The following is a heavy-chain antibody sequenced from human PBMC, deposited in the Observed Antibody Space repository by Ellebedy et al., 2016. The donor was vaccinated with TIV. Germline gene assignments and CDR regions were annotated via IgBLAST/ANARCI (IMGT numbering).Heavy chain of an antibody. Sequence: GSLRLSXTVPGGSVSSGRYYWCWIRQPPGKGLEWLGYIYYSGSTNYNPSLKSRVTISVDTSKNQFSLKLSSVTAADTAVYYCARELGVSDYWGQGTLVTVSS. V-gene: IGHV4-61*01. CDR3: ARELGVSDY. CDR2: IYYSGST. J-gene: IGHJ4*02. D-gene: IGHD2-21*01. CDR1: GGSVSSGRYY.